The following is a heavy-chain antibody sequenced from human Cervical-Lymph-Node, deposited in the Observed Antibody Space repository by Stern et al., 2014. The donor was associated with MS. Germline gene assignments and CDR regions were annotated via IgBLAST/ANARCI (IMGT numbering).Heavy chain of an antibody. CDR2: IYYSGSN. V-gene: IGHV4-59*01. J-gene: IGHJ4*02. CDR1: GGSLSSYS. CDR3: ARNYALAGSVLDY. Sequence: QVQLQESGAGLVQPSETLCLTCTASGGSLSSYSRSWLRQPPGNGLEWFGDIYYSGSNNYHPSLKSRVTISIDQSQKQLFLQLNTVTAADTAVYYCARNYALAGSVLDYWGQGTLVTVSS. D-gene: IGHD6-19*01.